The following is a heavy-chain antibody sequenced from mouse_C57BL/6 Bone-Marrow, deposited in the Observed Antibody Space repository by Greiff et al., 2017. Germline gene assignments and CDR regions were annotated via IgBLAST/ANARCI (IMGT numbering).Heavy chain of an antibody. CDR2: IYPGSGST. CDR1: GYTFTSYW. D-gene: IGHD3-2*01. CDR3: ARLGQLGPAWFAY. J-gene: IGHJ3*01. Sequence: QVQLKQPGAELVKPGASVKMSCKASGYTFTSYWITWVKQRPGQGLEWIGDIYPGSGSTNYNEKFKSKATLTVDTSSSTAYMQLSSLTSEASAVSYGARLGQLGPAWFAYWGQGTLVTVSA. V-gene: IGHV1-55*01.